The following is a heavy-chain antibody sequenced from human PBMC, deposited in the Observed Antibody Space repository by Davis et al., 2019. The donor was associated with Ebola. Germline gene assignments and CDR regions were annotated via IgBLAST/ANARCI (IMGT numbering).Heavy chain of an antibody. Sequence: SLKISCAASGFTFDDYAMHWVRQAPGKGLEWVSGISWNSGSIGYADSVKGRFTISRDNAKNSLYLQMNSVRGEDSAVYYCAKDKGFWVPPDWFGPWGQGVQVTVSS. J-gene: IGHJ5*02. CDR1: GFTFDDYA. CDR3: AKDKGFWVPPDWFGP. V-gene: IGHV3-9*01. D-gene: IGHD3-16*01. CDR2: ISWNSGSI.